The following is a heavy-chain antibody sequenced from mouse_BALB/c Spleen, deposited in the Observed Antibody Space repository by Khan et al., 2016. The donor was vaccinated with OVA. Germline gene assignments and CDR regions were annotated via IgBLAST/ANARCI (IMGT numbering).Heavy chain of an antibody. J-gene: IGHJ2*01. CDR2: IGGDSNTV. Sequence: EVQLVESGGGLVQPGGSRKLSCAASGFNFNTTGMHWVRQTPEQGLEWVAYIGGDSNTVYYAATVKGRSPISRDNPKNTPFLQMTSRMSSDTARYYCAASYFSGYYFDYGGPGTTLTVSS. CDR1: GFNFNTTG. V-gene: IGHV5-17*02. D-gene: IGHD1-1*01. CDR3: AASYFSGYYFDY.